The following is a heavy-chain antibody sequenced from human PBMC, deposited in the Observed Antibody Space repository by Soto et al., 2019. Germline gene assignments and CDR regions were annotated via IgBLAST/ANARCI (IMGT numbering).Heavy chain of an antibody. D-gene: IGHD1-20*01. Sequence: PGGSLRLSCAASGFTFSNYAMSWVRQAPGKGLEWVSAISGSGAGTYYADSVKGRFTISRDNSQNTLYLQMNSLRAEDTAIYYCEKHARITGTSYYFDCWGQGTLVNVYS. CDR3: EKHARITGTSYYFDC. V-gene: IGHV3-23*01. CDR2: ISGSGAGT. CDR1: GFTFSNYA. J-gene: IGHJ4*02.